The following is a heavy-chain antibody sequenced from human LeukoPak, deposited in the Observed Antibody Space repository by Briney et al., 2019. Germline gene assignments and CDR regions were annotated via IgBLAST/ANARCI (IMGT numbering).Heavy chain of an antibody. V-gene: IGHV3-23*01. Sequence: SGGSLRLSCAASGFTFSSYAMSWVRQAPGKGLEWVSVISGSGGSTYYADSVKGRFTISRDNSKKTLFLQMNSLRAADTAVYFCAKESMDYNDVWSAYNLYNWFDPWGQGTLVTVSS. CDR1: GFTFSSYA. CDR2: ISGSGGST. D-gene: IGHD3-3*01. CDR3: AKESMDYNDVWSAYNLYNWFDP. J-gene: IGHJ5*02.